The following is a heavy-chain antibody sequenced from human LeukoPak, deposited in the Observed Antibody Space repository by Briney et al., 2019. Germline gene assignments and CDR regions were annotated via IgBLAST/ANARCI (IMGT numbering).Heavy chain of an antibody. J-gene: IGHJ5*02. D-gene: IGHD4-23*01. CDR1: GDTFSSYC. Sequence: ASVKVSCKASGDTFSSYCMHWVRQAPGQGLEWMGIINPSGGSISYAQKFQGRVTMTRDMSTSTDYMELSSLRSEDTAVYYCARDNSVEDTAWWFDPWGQGTLVTVSS. CDR3: ARDNSVEDTAWWFDP. CDR2: INPSGGSI. V-gene: IGHV1-46*01.